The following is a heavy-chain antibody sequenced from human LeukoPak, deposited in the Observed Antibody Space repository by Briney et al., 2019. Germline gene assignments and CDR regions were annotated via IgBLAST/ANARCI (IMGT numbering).Heavy chain of an antibody. Sequence: PGGSLRLSCAASGFTFSDYYMSWIRQAPGKGLEWVSYISSSGSTIYYADSVKGRFTISRDNAKNSLYLQMNSLRAEDTAVYYCARDRVVVVAAMEPDYWGQGTLVTVSS. CDR2: ISSSGSTI. CDR3: ARDRVVVVAAMEPDY. V-gene: IGHV3-11*01. CDR1: GFTFSDYY. D-gene: IGHD2-15*01. J-gene: IGHJ4*02.